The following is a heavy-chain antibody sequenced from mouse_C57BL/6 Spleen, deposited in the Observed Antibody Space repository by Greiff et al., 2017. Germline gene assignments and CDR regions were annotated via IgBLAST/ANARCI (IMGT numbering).Heavy chain of an antibody. Sequence: VQLQQSGAELVRPGASVTLSCKASGYTFTDYEMHWVKQTPVHGLEWIGAIDPETGGTAYHQKFKGKAILTADKSSSTDYLELRSRTSEYSVVYYCTRSALRLQNGTYWGQGTTLTVSA. CDR1: GYTFTDYE. V-gene: IGHV1-15*01. J-gene: IGHJ2*01. CDR3: TRSALRLQNGTY. CDR2: IDPETGGT. D-gene: IGHD3-2*02.